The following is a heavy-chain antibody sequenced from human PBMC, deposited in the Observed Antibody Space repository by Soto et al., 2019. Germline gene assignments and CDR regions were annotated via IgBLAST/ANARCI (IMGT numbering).Heavy chain of an antibody. V-gene: IGHV3-30*18. Sequence: QVQLVESGGGVVQPGRSLRLSCVASGFTFSSYGKHWVRHAPGKGLEWVAIISYDGSNTYYADSVKGRFTISRDNSKNTLYLQMNSLRAEDTSVYYCAKEGGLSGSYYISSSYYIDYWGQGTLVTVSS. J-gene: IGHJ4*02. CDR1: GFTFSSYG. D-gene: IGHD1-26*01. CDR2: ISYDGSNT. CDR3: AKEGGLSGSYYISSSYYIDY.